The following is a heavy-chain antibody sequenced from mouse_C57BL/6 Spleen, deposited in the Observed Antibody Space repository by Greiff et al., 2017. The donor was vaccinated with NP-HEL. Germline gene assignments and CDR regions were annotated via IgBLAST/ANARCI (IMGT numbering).Heavy chain of an antibody. J-gene: IGHJ4*01. CDR3: ARGGTASYYAMDY. CDR2: IDPSDSYT. D-gene: IGHD3-3*01. V-gene: IGHV1-50*01. Sequence: QVQLQQPGAELVKPGASVKLSCKASGYTFTSYWMQWVKQRPGQGLEWIGEIDPSDSYTNYNQKFKGKATLTVDTSPSTAYMQLSSLISEDSAVYYCARGGTASYYAMDYWGQGTSVTVSS. CDR1: GYTFTSYW.